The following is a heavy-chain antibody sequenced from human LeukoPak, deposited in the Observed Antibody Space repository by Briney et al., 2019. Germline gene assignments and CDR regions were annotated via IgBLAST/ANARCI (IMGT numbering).Heavy chain of an antibody. CDR1: GFTLSSYA. CDR2: ISGSGGST. J-gene: IGHJ4*02. V-gene: IGHV3-23*01. CDR3: AKAQYSRGGTVY. Sequence: GGSLTLPCAASGFTLSSYAMRWVRPAPGKGLEWVSAISGSGGSTYYAVSVDGRFTIARDNSKNTMYLQMNSLRAEDTAVYYCAKAQYSRGGTVYWGQGTLVTVSS. D-gene: IGHD6-19*01.